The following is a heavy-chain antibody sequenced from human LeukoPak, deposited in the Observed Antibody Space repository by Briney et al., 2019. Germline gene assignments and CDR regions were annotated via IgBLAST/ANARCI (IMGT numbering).Heavy chain of an antibody. D-gene: IGHD3-10*01. CDR3: ARGGYYGSGNDFRFDP. J-gene: IGHJ5*02. CDR2: TNHSGST. CDR1: GGSFSGYY. V-gene: IGHV4-34*01. Sequence: SETPSLTCAVYGGSFSGYYWSWIRQPPGKGLEWIGETNHSGSTNYNPSLKSRVTISVDTSKNQFSLKLSSVTAADTAVYYCARGGYYGSGNDFRFDPWGQGTLVTVSS.